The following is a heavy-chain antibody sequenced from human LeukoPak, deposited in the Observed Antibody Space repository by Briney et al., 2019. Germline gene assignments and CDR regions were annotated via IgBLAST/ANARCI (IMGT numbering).Heavy chain of an antibody. J-gene: IGHJ4*02. CDR3: ARDNCGGDCQQYYFDY. V-gene: IGHV4-34*01. CDR1: GGSFSGYY. Sequence: SETLSLTCAVYGGSFSGYYWSWIRQPPGKGLEWIGEINHSGSTNYNPSLKSRVTISVDTSKNQSSLKLSSVTAADTAVYYCARDNCGGDCQQYYFDYWGQGTLVTVSS. CDR2: INHSGST. D-gene: IGHD2-21*02.